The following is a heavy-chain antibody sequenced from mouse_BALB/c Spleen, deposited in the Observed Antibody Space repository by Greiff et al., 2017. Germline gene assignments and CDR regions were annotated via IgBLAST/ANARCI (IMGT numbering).Heavy chain of an antibody. CDR1: GFTFSSYG. Sequence: EVKLVESGGGLVQPGGSLKLSCAASGFTFSSYGMSWVRQTPDKRLELVATINSNGGSTYYPDSVKGRFTISRDNAKNTLYLQMSSLKSEDTAMYYCARESPLYYYGSSYYFDYWGQGTTLTVSS. CDR2: INSNGGST. V-gene: IGHV5-6-3*01. D-gene: IGHD1-1*01. CDR3: ARESPLYYYGSSYYFDY. J-gene: IGHJ2*01.